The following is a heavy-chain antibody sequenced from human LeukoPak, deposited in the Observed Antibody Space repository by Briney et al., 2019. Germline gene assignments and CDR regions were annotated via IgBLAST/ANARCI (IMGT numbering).Heavy chain of an antibody. Sequence: TGGSLRLSCAASGFTFNSYWMNWVRQAPGKGLEWVANIKRGGSEKYYVDSVKGRFTISRDNAKNSLDLQMNSLRVEDTAVYYCARLGPASSGWPESFDYWGQGTLVTVSS. V-gene: IGHV3-7*03. CDR3: ARLGPASSGWPESFDY. J-gene: IGHJ4*02. CDR2: IKRGGSEK. CDR1: GFTFNSYW. D-gene: IGHD6-19*01.